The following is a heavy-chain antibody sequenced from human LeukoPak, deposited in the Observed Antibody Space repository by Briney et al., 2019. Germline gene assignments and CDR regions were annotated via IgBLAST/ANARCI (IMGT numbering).Heavy chain of an antibody. D-gene: IGHD2-15*01. CDR1: GYSFTDYW. CDR3: ARLYPDCSGGSCPRPSFDI. Sequence: GESLKISCKGSGYSFTDYWIGWVRQMPGKGLEWMGIIYPGDSDSRYSPSFQGQVTISADKSISTAYLQWSSLKASGTAMYYCARLYPDCSGGSCPRPSFDIWGQGTMVTVSS. V-gene: IGHV5-51*01. J-gene: IGHJ3*02. CDR2: IYPGDSDS.